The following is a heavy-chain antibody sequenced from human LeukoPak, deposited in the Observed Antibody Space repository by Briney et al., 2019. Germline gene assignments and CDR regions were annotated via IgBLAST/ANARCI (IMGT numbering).Heavy chain of an antibody. Sequence: GGSLRLSCAGSGFTFSSYGMNWVRQAPGKGLEWVSSISSSSSYIYYADSVKGRFTISRDNAKNSLYLQMNSLRAEDTAVYYCARESITMVRGVILNWFDPWGQGTLVTVSP. CDR2: ISSSSSYI. CDR3: ARESITMVRGVILNWFDP. V-gene: IGHV3-21*01. CDR1: GFTFSSYG. J-gene: IGHJ5*02. D-gene: IGHD3-10*01.